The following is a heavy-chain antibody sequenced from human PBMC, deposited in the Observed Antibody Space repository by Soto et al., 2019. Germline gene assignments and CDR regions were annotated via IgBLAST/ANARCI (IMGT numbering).Heavy chain of an antibody. CDR1: GSSVASNSAA. D-gene: IGHD3-22*01. J-gene: IGHJ3*02. V-gene: IGHV6-1*01. CDR3: ASTPYDSSGYYPPGDAFDI. Sequence: SETISITGALSGSSVASNSAAWIWTWQSPSRGLEWLGRTYYRSKWYNDYAVSVKSRITINPDTSKNQFSLQLNSVTPEDTAVYYCASTPYDSSGYYPPGDAFDIWGQGTMV. CDR2: TYYRSKWYN.